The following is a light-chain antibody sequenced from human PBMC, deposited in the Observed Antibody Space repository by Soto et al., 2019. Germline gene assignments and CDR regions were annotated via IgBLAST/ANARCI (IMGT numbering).Light chain of an antibody. J-gene: IGKJ4*01. Sequence: EIVLTQSPGTLSLSPGERATLSCRASQSVSGTYLTWYQQKPGQAPRRLIYGASIRVTGIPDRFSGSGSGTDVTLTISRLEPEDFSVDYCHYYGSSSRVTFGGGTKVEIK. CDR3: HYYGSSSRVT. CDR1: QSVSGTY. CDR2: GAS. V-gene: IGKV3-20*01.